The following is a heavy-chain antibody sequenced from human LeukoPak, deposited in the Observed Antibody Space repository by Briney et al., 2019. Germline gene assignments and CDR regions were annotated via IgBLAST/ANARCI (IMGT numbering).Heavy chain of an antibody. V-gene: IGHV3-30*01. CDR2: ISYDGSNK. CDR1: GFTFSSYA. D-gene: IGHD2-15*01. Sequence: HAGGSLRLSCAASGFTFSSYAMHWVRQAPGKGLEWVAVISYDGSNKYYADSVKGRFTISRDNSKDTLYLQMNSLRAEDTAVYYCARGSDCSGGSCYLRYYYGMDVWGQGTTVTVSS. J-gene: IGHJ6*02. CDR3: ARGSDCSGGSCYLRYYYGMDV.